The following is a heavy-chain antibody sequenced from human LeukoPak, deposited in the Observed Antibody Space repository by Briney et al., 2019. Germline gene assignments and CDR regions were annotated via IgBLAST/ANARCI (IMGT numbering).Heavy chain of an antibody. J-gene: IGHJ6*03. CDR1: GFTFSSYA. D-gene: IGHD2-2*01. V-gene: IGHV3-23*01. CDR2: ISGSGGST. Sequence: GGSLRLSCAASGFTFSSYAMSWVRQAPGKGLEWVSAISGSGGSTYYADPVKGRFTISRDNSKNTLYLQMNSLRAEDTAVYYCAKDGDIVVVPAAILGYMDVWGKGTTVTVSS. CDR3: AKDGDIVVVPAAILGYMDV.